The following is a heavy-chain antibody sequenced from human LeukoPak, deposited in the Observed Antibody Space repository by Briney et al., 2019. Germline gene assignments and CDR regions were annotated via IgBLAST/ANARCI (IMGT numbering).Heavy chain of an antibody. V-gene: IGHV3-7*03. J-gene: IGHJ4*02. CDR1: GFNFGAYW. CDR3: VKGGGYYGSGTYYNHYFDS. CDR2: IKQDESEK. D-gene: IGHD3-10*01. Sequence: PGGSLRLSCASSGFNFGAYWMSWVRQAPGKGLEWVATIKQDESEKYYVDSVKGRFTISRDNAKKSLYLQMNSLRLEDMALYYCVKGGGYYGSGTYYNHYFDSWGQGTLVTVSS.